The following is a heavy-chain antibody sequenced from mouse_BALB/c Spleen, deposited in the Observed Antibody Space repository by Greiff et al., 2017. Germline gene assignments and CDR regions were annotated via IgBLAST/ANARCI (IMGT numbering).Heavy chain of an antibody. CDR1: GFTFSNYW. CDR2: IRLKSNNYAT. V-gene: IGHV6-6*02. CDR3: TRQGYLEGSHY. D-gene: IGHD2-2*01. J-gene: IGHJ2*01. Sequence: EVKLVESGGGFVQPGGSMKLSCVASGFTFSNYWMNWVRQSPEKGLEWVAEIRLKSNNYATHYAESVKGRFTISRDDSKSSVYLQMNNLRAEDTGIYYCTRQGYLEGSHYWGQGTTLTVSS.